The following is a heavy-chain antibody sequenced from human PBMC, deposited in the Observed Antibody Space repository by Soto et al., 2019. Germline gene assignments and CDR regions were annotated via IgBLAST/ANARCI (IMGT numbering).Heavy chain of an antibody. V-gene: IGHV1-69*01. CDR2: IIPIFGTA. CDR3: AREGLGTGYGMDV. J-gene: IGHJ6*02. D-gene: IGHD1-1*01. Sequence: QVQLLQSGAEVKKPVSSVKVSCKASGGTFSSYAISWVRQAPGQGLEWMGGIIPIFGTANYAQKFQGRVTITEDDTTSTAYMELSSLTSEDQAVYYCAREGLGTGYGMDVRGQGTTGTVSS. CDR1: GGTFSSYA.